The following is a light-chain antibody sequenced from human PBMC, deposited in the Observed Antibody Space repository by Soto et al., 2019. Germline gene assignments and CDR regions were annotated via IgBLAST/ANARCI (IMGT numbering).Light chain of an antibody. CDR2: DAS. J-gene: IGKJ3*01. V-gene: IGKV3-11*01. Sequence: EIVLTQSPATLSLSPGERVTLSCRASQNVSTYLAWYQQKPGHAPRLLIYDASDRATGIPARFSGSGSGTDFTLTISSPEPEDSAVYYCQQRTNWLTFGPGTKVDIK. CDR1: QNVSTY. CDR3: QQRTNWLT.